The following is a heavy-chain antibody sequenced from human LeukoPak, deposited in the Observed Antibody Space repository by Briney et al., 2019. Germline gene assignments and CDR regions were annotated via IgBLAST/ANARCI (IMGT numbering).Heavy chain of an antibody. CDR2: ISAYNGNT. Sequence: ASVKVSCKASGYTFTSYGISWVRQAPGQGLEWMGWISAYNGNTNYAQKLQGRVTMTTDTSTSTAYMELRSLRSEDTAVYYCARGDPSITIFGVVIPASRGDDAFDIWGQGTMVTVSS. CDR1: GYTFTSYG. J-gene: IGHJ3*02. D-gene: IGHD3-3*01. V-gene: IGHV1-18*01. CDR3: ARGDPSITIFGVVIPASRGDDAFDI.